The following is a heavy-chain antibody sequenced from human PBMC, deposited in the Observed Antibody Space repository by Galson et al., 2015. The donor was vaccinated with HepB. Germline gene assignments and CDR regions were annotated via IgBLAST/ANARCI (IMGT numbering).Heavy chain of an antibody. CDR2: IKSKTDGGTT. CDR3: TTDLLYGDDIYYYYYGMDV. V-gene: IGHV3-15*01. CDR1: GFTFSNAW. D-gene: IGHD4-17*01. J-gene: IGHJ6*02. Sequence: SLRLSCAASGFTFSNAWMSWVRQAPGKGLEWVGRIKSKTDGGTTDYAAPVKGRFTISRDDSKNTLYLQMNSLKTEDTAVYYCTTDLLYGDDIYYYYYGMDVWGQGTTVTVSS.